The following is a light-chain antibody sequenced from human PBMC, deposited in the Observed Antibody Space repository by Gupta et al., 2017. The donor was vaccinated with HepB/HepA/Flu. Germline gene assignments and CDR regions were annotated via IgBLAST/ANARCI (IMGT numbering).Light chain of an antibody. Sequence: SSVLTHPPSVSVAPGPTASITCGGNNIGTKGVHWYQQMPGQATGMVIYNDSDRPSGIPERFSGSNAGSTATLTISRVEAGEEADDYCQVWDSSDDSSVFGGGTKLTVL. CDR3: QVWDSSDDSSV. J-gene: IGLJ2*01. V-gene: IGLV3-21*02. CDR2: NDS. CDR1: NIGTKG.